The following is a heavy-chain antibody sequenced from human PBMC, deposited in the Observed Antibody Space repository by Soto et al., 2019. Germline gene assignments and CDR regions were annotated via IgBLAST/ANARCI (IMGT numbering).Heavy chain of an antibody. CDR3: AKDRYSSSPSHLEY. J-gene: IGHJ4*02. D-gene: IGHD6-19*01. V-gene: IGHV3-30*18. CDR1: GLSFSNYG. CDR2: ISDDGNSQ. Sequence: QVQLVELGGGAVQPGRSLTLSCTASGLSFSNYGMHWVRQAPGKGLEWVAIISDDGNSQNYAGSVKGRFTISRDNFKNTVYLQMDRLRRDDTAVYYCAKDRYSSSPSHLEYWGQGALVTVSS.